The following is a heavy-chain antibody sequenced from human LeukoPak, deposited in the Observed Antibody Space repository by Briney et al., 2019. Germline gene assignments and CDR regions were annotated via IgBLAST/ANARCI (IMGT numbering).Heavy chain of an antibody. J-gene: IGHJ4*02. CDR2: IYSGGST. V-gene: IGHV3-53*01. Sequence: GGSLRLSCAASGFTVSSNYMSWVRQAPGKGLEWVSVIYSGGSTYYADSVKGRFTISRDNSKNTLYLQMNSLRAEDTAVYYCARDGQLGSSWYLYFDYWGQGTLVTVSS. CDR3: ARDGQLGSSWYLYFDY. D-gene: IGHD6-13*01. CDR1: GFTVSSNY.